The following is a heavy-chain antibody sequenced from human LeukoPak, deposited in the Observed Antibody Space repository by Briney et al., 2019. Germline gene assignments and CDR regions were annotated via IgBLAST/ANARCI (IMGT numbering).Heavy chain of an antibody. V-gene: IGHV1-46*01. CDR2: INPSGGST. CDR1: GYTFTGYF. J-gene: IGHJ4*02. CDR3: AREGEMATSITPDY. Sequence: ASVKVSCKASGYTFTGYFIHWVRQAPGQGLEWMGIINPSGGSTSYAQKFQGRVTMTRDMSTSTVYMELSSLRSEDTAVYYCAREGEMATSITPDYWGQGTLVTVSS. D-gene: IGHD5-24*01.